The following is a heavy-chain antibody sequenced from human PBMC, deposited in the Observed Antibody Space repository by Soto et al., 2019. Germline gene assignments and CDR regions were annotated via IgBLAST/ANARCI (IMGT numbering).Heavy chain of an antibody. J-gene: IGHJ4*02. V-gene: IGHV3-9*01. D-gene: IGHD6-19*01. CDR2: ISWNSGSI. CDR1: GVTFDDYA. Sequence: GGSLRLSCAASGVTFDDYAMHWVRQAPGKGLEWVSGISWNSGSIGYADSVKGRFTISRDNAKNSLYLHMNSLRAEDTALYYCAKDRGIAVAGTFDYWGQGTLVTVYS. CDR3: AKDRGIAVAGTFDY.